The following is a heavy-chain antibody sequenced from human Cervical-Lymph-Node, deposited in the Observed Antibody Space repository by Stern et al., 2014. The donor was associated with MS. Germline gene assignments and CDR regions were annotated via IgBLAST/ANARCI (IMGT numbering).Heavy chain of an antibody. D-gene: IGHD4-23*01. CDR2: IYYTGNT. CDR1: GCSVSSGNYY. CDR3: AGEVRWSHLDY. V-gene: IGHV4-61*01. J-gene: IGHJ4*02. Sequence: QVQLQESGPGLVKPAGTLSLTCTVSGCSVSSGNYYWSWIRQPPGKGLEWIGYIYYTGNTNYNPSLNSLATISVDTSKNQFSLKLSSVTAADTAMYYCAGEVRWSHLDYWGQGILVTVSS.